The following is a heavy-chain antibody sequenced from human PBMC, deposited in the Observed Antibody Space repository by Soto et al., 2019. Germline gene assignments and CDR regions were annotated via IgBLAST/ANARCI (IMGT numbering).Heavy chain of an antibody. CDR1: GGSISSSSYY. V-gene: IGHV4-39*01. CDR2: IYYSGST. D-gene: IGHD3-3*01. J-gene: IGHJ4*02. CDR3: ARHLLTIFGVVKSHLFDY. Sequence: SETLSLTCTVSGGSISSSSYYWGWIRQPPGKGLEWIGSIYYSGSTYYNPSLKSRVTISVDTSKNQFSLKLSSVTAADTAVYYCARHLLTIFGVVKSHLFDYWGQGTLVTVSS.